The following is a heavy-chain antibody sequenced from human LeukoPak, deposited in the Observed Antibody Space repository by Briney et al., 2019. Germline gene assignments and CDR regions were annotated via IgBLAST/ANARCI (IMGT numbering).Heavy chain of an antibody. CDR1: GFTVSDNY. V-gene: IGHV3-53*01. CDR2: IYSDGST. J-gene: IGHJ4*02. D-gene: IGHD5-18*01. CDR3: ARDRYSYGDPYYFDY. Sequence: GGSLRLSCAASGFTVSDNYMSWVRQAPGKGLEWVSVIYSDGSTYYADSVKGRFTISRDNAKNSLYLQMNSLRAEDTAVYYCARDRYSYGDPYYFDYWGQGTLVTVSS.